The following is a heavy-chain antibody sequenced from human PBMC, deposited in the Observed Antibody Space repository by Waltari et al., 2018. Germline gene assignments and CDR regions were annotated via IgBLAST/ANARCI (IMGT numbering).Heavy chain of an antibody. CDR2: ISVNNGNT. D-gene: IGHD3-22*01. Sequence: QVQLIQSGAEVKKPGASVKVSCETSGYIFDNYGISWVRQAPGQGLEWMGWISVNNGNTNYAQPFQGRVSLTSDTSTNTAFLELRGLRSDDTAIYYCARGRYYDPDGLHPSDFWGQGTLVTVSS. CDR1: GYIFDNYG. CDR3: ARGRYYDPDGLHPSDF. J-gene: IGHJ4*02. V-gene: IGHV1-18*01.